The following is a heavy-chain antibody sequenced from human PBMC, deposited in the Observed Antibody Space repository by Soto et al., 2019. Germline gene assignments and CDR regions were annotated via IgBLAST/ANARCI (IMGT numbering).Heavy chain of an antibody. CDR2: IYYSGST. CDR3: ARVMITFGGVIVRANYFDY. J-gene: IGHJ4*02. CDR1: GGSISSYY. D-gene: IGHD3-16*02. Sequence: PSETLSLTCTVSGGSISSYYWSWIRQPPGKGLEWIGYIYYSGSTNYNPSLKSRVTISVDTSKNQFSLKLSSVTAADTAVYYCARVMITFGGVIVRANYFDYWGQGTLVTVSS. V-gene: IGHV4-59*12.